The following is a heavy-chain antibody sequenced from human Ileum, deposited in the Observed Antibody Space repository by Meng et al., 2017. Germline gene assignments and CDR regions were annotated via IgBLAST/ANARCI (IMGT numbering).Heavy chain of an antibody. CDR2: ISYDGKNK. CDR1: GFTFSSYA. Sequence: GGSLRLSCAASGFTFSSYALHWVRQAPGEGLEWVAVISYDGKNKYYSDSVEGRFTISRDISKNTLYLQMNSLRVEDTAVYYCARAPVLRGVVIPCYFDYWGQGTLVTVSS. V-gene: IGHV3-30*01. CDR3: ARAPVLRGVVIPCYFDY. J-gene: IGHJ4*02. D-gene: IGHD3-10*01.